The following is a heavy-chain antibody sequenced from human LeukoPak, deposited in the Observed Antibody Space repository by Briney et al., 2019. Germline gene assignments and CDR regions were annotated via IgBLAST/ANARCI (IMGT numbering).Heavy chain of an antibody. CDR1: GYTFTGYY. CDR3: ARDQYYYDSSGYLI. D-gene: IGHD3-22*01. J-gene: IGHJ3*02. CDR2: INPNSGGT. V-gene: IGHV1-2*02. Sequence: ASVKISCKASGYTFTGYYMHWVRQAPGQGLEWMGWINPNSGGTNYAQKFQGRVTMTRDTSISTAYMELSRLRSDDTAVYYCARDQYYYDSSGYLIWGQGTMVTVSS.